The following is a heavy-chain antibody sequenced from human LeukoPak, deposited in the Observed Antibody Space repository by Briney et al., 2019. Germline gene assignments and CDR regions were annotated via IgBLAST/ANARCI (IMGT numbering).Heavy chain of an antibody. V-gene: IGHV4-59*01. CDR2: IYYSGST. D-gene: IGHD5-18*01. CDR3: ARVLGYSRPFDY. J-gene: IGHJ4*02. Sequence: SETLSLTCTVSGGSISSYYWSWIRQPPGKGLEWIGYIYYSGSTNYNPSLKSRVTISVDTSKNQFSLKLSSVTAADTAVYYCARVLGYSRPFDYWGQGTLVAVSS. CDR1: GGSISSYY.